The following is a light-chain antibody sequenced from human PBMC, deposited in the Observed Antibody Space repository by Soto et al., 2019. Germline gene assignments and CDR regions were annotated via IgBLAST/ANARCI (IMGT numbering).Light chain of an antibody. CDR1: QSIDNE. CDR3: QQGHGVPRT. J-gene: IGKJ1*01. CDR2: AAS. Sequence: DIQMTQSPSSLSAFVGDRVTITCRASQSIDNELNWYQQKPGNAPKFLIYAASRLQSGVPSRFSGSGSGTYFTLTISSLQPDDFATYICQQGHGVPRTFGQGTKVEIK. V-gene: IGKV1-39*01.